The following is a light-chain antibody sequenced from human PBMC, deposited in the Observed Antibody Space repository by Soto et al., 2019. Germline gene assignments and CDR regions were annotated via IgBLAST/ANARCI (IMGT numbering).Light chain of an antibody. CDR2: DTS. Sequence: ENVLTQSPATLSLSPGERATLSCRASQSVSSYLAWYQQKPGQAPRLLIYDTSNRATGIPARFSGSGSGTDFTLTISSLEPEDFAVYYCQQRSNWPPIFTFGPGTKVDFK. V-gene: IGKV3-11*01. J-gene: IGKJ3*01. CDR3: QQRSNWPPIFT. CDR1: QSVSSY.